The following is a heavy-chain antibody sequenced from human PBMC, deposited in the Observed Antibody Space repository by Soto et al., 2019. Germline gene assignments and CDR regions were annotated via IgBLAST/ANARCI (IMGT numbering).Heavy chain of an antibody. V-gene: IGHV3-33*01. CDR2: IWYDGSNK. Sequence: PGGSLRLSCAASGFTFSSYGMHWVRQAPGKGLEWVAVIWYDGSNKYYADSVKGRFTISRDNSKNTLYLQMNSLRAEDTAVYYCARVLVAGYGMDVWGQGTTVTVSS. CDR1: GFTFSSYG. CDR3: ARVLVAGYGMDV. D-gene: IGHD2-15*01. J-gene: IGHJ6*02.